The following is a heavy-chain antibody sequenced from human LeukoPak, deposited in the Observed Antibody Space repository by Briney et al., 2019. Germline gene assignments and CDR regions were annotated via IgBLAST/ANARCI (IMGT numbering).Heavy chain of an antibody. J-gene: IGHJ4*02. D-gene: IGHD2-15*01. Sequence: AAETVSCRASGYTFTSYGISWVRQAPGQGLEWMGWISAYNGNTNYAQKLQGRVTMTTDTSTSTAYMELRSLRSDDTAVYYCARNRYCSGGSCYYFDYWGQGTLVTVSS. CDR2: ISAYNGNT. CDR1: GYTFTSYG. CDR3: ARNRYCSGGSCYYFDY. V-gene: IGHV1-18*01.